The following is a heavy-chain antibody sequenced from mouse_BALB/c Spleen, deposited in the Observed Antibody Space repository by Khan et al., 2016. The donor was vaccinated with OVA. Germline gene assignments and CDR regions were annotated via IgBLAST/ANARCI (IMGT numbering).Heavy chain of an antibody. CDR3: ARNSYMYDFTY. Sequence: VQLVESGPGLVQPSQSLSITCTVTGFSLSTYGVHWVRQSPGKGLEWLGVIWSGGNTDYNAPFMSRLNITKDNSKTHAFFRMDSLQPDDTATYYGARNSYMYDFTYWGQGTLVTVSA. CDR1: GFSLSTYG. CDR2: IWSGGNT. D-gene: IGHD2-14*01. V-gene: IGHV2-2*01. J-gene: IGHJ3*01.